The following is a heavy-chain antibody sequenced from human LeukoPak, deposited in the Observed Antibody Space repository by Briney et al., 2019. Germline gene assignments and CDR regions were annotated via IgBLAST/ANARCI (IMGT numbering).Heavy chain of an antibody. J-gene: IGHJ4*02. CDR3: ARGGLSDIALVSARLSIDC. Sequence: ASVKVSCKASGYTFTNYYIHWVRQAPGQGLGWVGIINPNGASTFYAQKFQDRVTMTRDTSTSTGYVELGSLTSEDTAVYYCARGGLSDIALVSARLSIDCWGQGTLVTVSS. V-gene: IGHV1-46*01. CDR2: INPNGAST. CDR1: GYTFTNYY. D-gene: IGHD2-8*01.